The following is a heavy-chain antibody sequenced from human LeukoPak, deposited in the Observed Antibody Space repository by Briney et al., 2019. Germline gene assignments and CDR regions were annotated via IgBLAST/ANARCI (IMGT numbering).Heavy chain of an antibody. CDR1: GYTFTGYY. CDR2: IIPITGGT. V-gene: IGHV1-2*02. CDR3: ARRYDFWSGYPTAFDY. J-gene: IGHJ4*02. D-gene: IGHD3-3*01. Sequence: GSVKVSCKASGYTFTGYYMYWVRQAPGQGLEWMGFIIPITGGTIYAQKFQARVTMTRDTSISTAYMELRGLISDDTAVYYCARRYDFWSGYPTAFDYWGQGTLVTVSS.